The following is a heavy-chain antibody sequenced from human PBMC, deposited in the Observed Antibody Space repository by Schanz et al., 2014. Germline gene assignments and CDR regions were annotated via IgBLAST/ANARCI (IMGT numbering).Heavy chain of an antibody. J-gene: IGHJ3*02. CDR3: TRSYYDFSWGSYRFRAFDI. V-gene: IGHV3-11*06. Sequence: QVQLVESGGGVVQPGRSLRLSCAAYGFTFSDYYMSWIRQAPGKGLEWVSYISGTTTYTNYADSVKGRFTISRDNAKKTLSLQMISLRAEDTAIYFCTRSYYDFSWGSYRFRAFDIWGQGTTVIVSS. CDR1: GFTFSDYY. D-gene: IGHD3-16*02. CDR2: ISGTTTYT.